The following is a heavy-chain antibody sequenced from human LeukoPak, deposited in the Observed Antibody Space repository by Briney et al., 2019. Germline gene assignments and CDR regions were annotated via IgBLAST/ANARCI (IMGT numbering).Heavy chain of an antibody. V-gene: IGHV3-74*03. Sequence: PGGSLRLSCTASGFTFSGHWIHWVRQAPGMGLVWVSRINERGTDSMYAESVKGRFTISRDNAKNTVYLQMNSLRAEDTAVYYCAKCRDYYYYYMDVWGKGTTVTVSS. CDR1: GFTFSGHW. J-gene: IGHJ6*03. CDR2: INERGTDS. D-gene: IGHD2-15*01. CDR3: AKCRDYYYYYMDV.